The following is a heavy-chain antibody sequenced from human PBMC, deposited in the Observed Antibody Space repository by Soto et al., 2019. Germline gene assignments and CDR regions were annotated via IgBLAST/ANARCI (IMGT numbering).Heavy chain of an antibody. D-gene: IGHD3-16*01. CDR1: GYTFSAYY. CDR2: INPNSGDT. CDR3: ARGVRGSYWARGMS. Sequence: ASVKVSGKSSGYTFSAYYMHWVRQAPGQGLQWMGWINPNSGDTDYTQKFQGRVAMTRDTSINTGYMELSSLTSDDTAVCYCARGVRGSYWARGMSWGRGPMAPASS. V-gene: IGHV1-2*02. J-gene: IGHJ5*02.